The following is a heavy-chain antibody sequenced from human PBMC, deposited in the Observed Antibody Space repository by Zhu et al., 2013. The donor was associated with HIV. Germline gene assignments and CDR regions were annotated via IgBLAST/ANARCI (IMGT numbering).Heavy chain of an antibody. V-gene: IGHV1-18*04. CDR2: ISVYSDDS. Sequence: HVQLVQSGVEVKKPGASMKLSCQASGYSFLSHGLSWVRQAPGQGLEWLGWISVYSDDSIYAQKFQDRLTMTTDTSTNTAYMELRSLRFDDTAVYYCTRGPGYCSSASCSDFNYSMDVWGKGTTVTVSS. D-gene: IGHD2-2*01. CDR3: TRGPGYCSSASCSDFNYSMDV. CDR1: GYSFLSHG. J-gene: IGHJ6*03.